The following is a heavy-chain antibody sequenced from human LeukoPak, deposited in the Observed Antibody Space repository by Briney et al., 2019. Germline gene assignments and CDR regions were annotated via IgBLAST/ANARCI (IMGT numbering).Heavy chain of an antibody. D-gene: IGHD1-14*01. V-gene: IGHV4-34*01. Sequence: SETLSLTCAVYGGSFSGYYWSWIRQPPGKGLEWIGEINHSGSTNYNPSLKSRVTISVDTSKNQFSLKLSSVTAADTAVYYCARGRKNYYYYYGMDVWGQGTTVTVSS. CDR3: ARGRKNYYYYYGMDV. CDR2: INHSGST. CDR1: GGSFSGYY. J-gene: IGHJ6*02.